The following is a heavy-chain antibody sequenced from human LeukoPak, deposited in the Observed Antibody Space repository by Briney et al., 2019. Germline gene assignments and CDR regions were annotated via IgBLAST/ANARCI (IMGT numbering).Heavy chain of an antibody. CDR3: WSSTGPGFDY. CDR2: STSSGIII. Sequence: GGSLRLSCAASGFSFSSYNMNWVRQAPGKGLEWVSYSTSSGIIIYHADSVKGRFTISRDNAKNTLYLQMNSLRAEDTAVYYCWSSTGPGFDYWGQGTLVTVSS. J-gene: IGHJ4*02. D-gene: IGHD2-2*01. V-gene: IGHV3-48*04. CDR1: GFSFSSYN.